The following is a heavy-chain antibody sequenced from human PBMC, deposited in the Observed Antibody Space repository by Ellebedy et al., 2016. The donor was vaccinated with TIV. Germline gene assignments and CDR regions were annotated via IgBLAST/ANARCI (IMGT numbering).Heavy chain of an antibody. CDR1: GGTFSSYA. V-gene: IGHV1-69*04. D-gene: IGHD6-19*01. CDR3: ARVNQWQGFDA. J-gene: IGHJ5*02. Sequence: SVKVSXXASGGTFSSYAISWVRQAPGQGLEWMGRIIPILGIANYAQKFQGRVTITADKSTSTAYMELSSLRSEDTAVYYCARVNQWQGFDAWGQGTLVAVSS. CDR2: IIPILGIA.